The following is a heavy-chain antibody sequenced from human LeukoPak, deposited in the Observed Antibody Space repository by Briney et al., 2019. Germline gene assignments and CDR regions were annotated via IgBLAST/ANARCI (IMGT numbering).Heavy chain of an antibody. CDR1: GFTFSSYA. CDR3: AKRGYSSGWYSIDY. V-gene: IGHV3-30-3*02. CDR2: ISYDGSNK. Sequence: PGGSLRLSCAASGFTFSSYAMHWVRQAPGKGLEWVAVISYDGSNKYYADSVKGRFTISRDNSKNTLYLQMNSLRAEDTAVYYCAKRGYSSGWYSIDYWGQGTLVTVSS. J-gene: IGHJ4*02. D-gene: IGHD6-19*01.